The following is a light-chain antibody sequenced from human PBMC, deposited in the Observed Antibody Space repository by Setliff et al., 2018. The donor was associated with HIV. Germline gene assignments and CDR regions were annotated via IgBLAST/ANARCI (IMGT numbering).Light chain of an antibody. CDR2: DVS. J-gene: IGLJ2*01. V-gene: IGLV2-14*01. Sequence: QSALAQPASVSGSLGQSITISCTGTSSDVGGYNYVSWYQQHQGKAPKLMIYDVSKWPSGVSNRFSGSKSGNTASLTISGRQAEDEADYYCSSYTSSSTAVVFGGGTKVT. CDR1: SSDVGGYNY. CDR3: SSYTSSSTAVV.